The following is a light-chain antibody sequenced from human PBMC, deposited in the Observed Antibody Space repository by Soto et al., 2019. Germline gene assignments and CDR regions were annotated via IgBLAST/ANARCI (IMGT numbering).Light chain of an antibody. Sequence: EIVMTQSPSTLSVTKGERATLSCRASQSVSSNLAWYQQKPGQAPRLLIYGASTRATGIPARFSGSGSGTEFTLTISGLLPEDFAAYHCQQLYTFPFTFGQGTRLEIK. CDR2: GAS. V-gene: IGKV3-15*01. CDR3: QQLYTFPFT. J-gene: IGKJ5*01. CDR1: QSVSSN.